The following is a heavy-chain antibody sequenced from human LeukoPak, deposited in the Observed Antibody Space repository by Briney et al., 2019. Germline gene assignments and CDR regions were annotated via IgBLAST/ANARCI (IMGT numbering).Heavy chain of an antibody. D-gene: IGHD5-12*01. J-gene: IGHJ2*01. V-gene: IGHV4-34*01. Sequence: SETLSLTCAVYGGSFSGYYWSWIRQPPGKGLEWIGEINHSGSTNYNPSLKSRVTISVDTSKNQFSLKLSSVTAADTAVYYCARVWSRYSGYDVWGCGTLVTVSS. CDR1: GGSFSGYY. CDR3: ARVWSRYSGYDV. CDR2: INHSGST.